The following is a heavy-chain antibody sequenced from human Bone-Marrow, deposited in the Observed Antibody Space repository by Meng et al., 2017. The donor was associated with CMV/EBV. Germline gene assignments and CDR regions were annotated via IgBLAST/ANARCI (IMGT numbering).Heavy chain of an antibody. CDR3: ARDRTIFGVVTHYYGMNV. Sequence: ASVKVSCKASGYTFTGYYMHWVRQAPGQGLEWMGWINPNSGGTNYAQEFQGRVTMTRDTSISTAYMEPSRLRSDDTAVYYCARDRTIFGVVTHYYGMNVWGQGPTVTVSS. V-gene: IGHV1-2*02. CDR2: INPNSGGT. J-gene: IGHJ6*02. D-gene: IGHD3-3*01. CDR1: GYTFTGYY.